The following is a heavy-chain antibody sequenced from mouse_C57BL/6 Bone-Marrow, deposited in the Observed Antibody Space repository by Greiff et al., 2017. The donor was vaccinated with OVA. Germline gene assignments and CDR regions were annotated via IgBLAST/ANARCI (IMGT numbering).Heavy chain of an antibody. V-gene: IGHV1-54*01. Sequence: VQLQQSGAELVRPGTSVKVSCKASGYAFTNYLIEWVKQRPGQGLEWIGVINPGSGGTIYNEKFKGKATLTADKSSSTAYMQLSSLTSEDSAVYFCARLANWVFYWGQGTTLTVSS. D-gene: IGHD4-1*01. CDR2: INPGSGGT. J-gene: IGHJ2*01. CDR1: GYAFTNYL. CDR3: ARLANWVFY.